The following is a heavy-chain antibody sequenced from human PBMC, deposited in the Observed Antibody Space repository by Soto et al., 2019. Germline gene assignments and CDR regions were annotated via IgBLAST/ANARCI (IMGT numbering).Heavy chain of an antibody. CDR2: ISYDGSNK. CDR1: GFTVSSYA. V-gene: IGHV3-30-3*01. J-gene: IGHJ6*02. CDR3: ASEEVSARKHYGMDV. Sequence: QVQLVESGGGVVQPGRSLRLSCAASGFTVSSYAMHWVRQAPGKGLEWVAIISYDGSNKYNADSVKGRFTISRDNSKNTLYLQINSLRAEDTAVYYCASEEVSARKHYGMDVWGQGTTVTVSS. D-gene: IGHD1-20*01.